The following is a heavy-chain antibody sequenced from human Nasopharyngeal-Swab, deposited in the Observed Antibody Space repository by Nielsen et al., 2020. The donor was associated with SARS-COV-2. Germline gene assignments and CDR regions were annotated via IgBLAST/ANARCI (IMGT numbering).Heavy chain of an antibody. CDR3: ARQDVSGSYRFMVY. CDR1: GGSISSGGYY. Sequence: LRLSCTVSGGSISSGGYYWSWIRQHPGKGLEWIGYIYYSGSTYYNPSLKSRVTISVDTSKNQFSLKLSSVTAADTAVYYCARQDVSGSYRFMVYWGQGTLVTVSS. V-gene: IGHV4-31*03. CDR2: IYYSGST. J-gene: IGHJ4*02. D-gene: IGHD3-16*02.